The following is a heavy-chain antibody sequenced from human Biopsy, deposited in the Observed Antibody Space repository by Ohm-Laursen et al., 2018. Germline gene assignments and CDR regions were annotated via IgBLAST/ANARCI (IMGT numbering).Heavy chain of an antibody. D-gene: IGHD3-10*01. J-gene: IGHJ6*03. V-gene: IGHV3-33*07. CDR1: EFTFSRYA. CDR2: IWYDGTDK. Sequence: SLRLSCSASEFTFSRYAMSWVRQAPGKGLEWVAVIWYDGTDKFYADSVKGRFTTSRDNSKNTLYLHMNSLRAADTAVYYCARDRYYGSENYFSHYNMDVWGQGTTVTVSS. CDR3: ARDRYYGSENYFSHYNMDV.